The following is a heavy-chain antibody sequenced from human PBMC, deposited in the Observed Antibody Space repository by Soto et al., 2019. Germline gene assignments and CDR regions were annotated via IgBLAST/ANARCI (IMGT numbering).Heavy chain of an antibody. CDR1: GYTFTSYD. J-gene: IGHJ6*02. Sequence: QVQLVQSGAEVKKPGASVKVSCKASGYTFTSYDINWVRQATGQGLEWMGWMNPNSGNTGYAQKFQGRVTMTRNTSISTAYMELSSLRSEDTAVYSCARDLAALYGMDVWGQGTTVTVSS. CDR2: MNPNSGNT. V-gene: IGHV1-8*01. CDR3: ARDLAALYGMDV. D-gene: IGHD6-6*01.